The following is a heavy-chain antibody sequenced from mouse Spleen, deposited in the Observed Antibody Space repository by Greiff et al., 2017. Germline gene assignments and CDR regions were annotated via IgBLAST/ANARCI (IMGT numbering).Heavy chain of an antibody. CDR2: ISSGGSCT. D-gene: IGHD4-1*01. CDR1: GFTFSSYG. CDR3: ARQGLGGYYFDY. Sequence: EVQLQESGGDLVKPGGSLKLSCAASGFTFSSYGMSWVRQTPDKRLEWVATISSGGSCTYYPDSVKGRFTISRDNAKNTLYLQMSSLKSEDTAMYYCARQGLGGYYFDYWGQGTTLTVSS. V-gene: IGHV5-6*01. J-gene: IGHJ2*01.